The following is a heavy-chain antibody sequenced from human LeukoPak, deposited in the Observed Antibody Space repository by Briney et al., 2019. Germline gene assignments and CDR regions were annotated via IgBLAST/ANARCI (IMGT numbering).Heavy chain of an antibody. D-gene: IGHD2-2*01. J-gene: IGHJ3*02. CDR2: INPNSGGT. Sequence: ASVKVSCKASGYTFTGYYMHWVRQAPGQGLEWMGRINPNSGGTNYAQKFQGRVTMTRDTSISTAYMELSRLRSDDTAVYYCARDPSSTDAFDIWRQGTMVTVSS. CDR3: ARDPSSTDAFDI. CDR1: GYTFTGYY. V-gene: IGHV1-2*06.